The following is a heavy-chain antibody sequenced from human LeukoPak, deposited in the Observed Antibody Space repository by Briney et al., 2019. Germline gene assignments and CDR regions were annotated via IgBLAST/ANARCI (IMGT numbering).Heavy chain of an antibody. CDR3: ARLIQQYYYGSGSYYDYYYYMDV. D-gene: IGHD3-10*01. Sequence: GESLKISCKDSGYSFTSYWIGWVRQMPGKGLEWMGIIYPGDSDTRYSPSFQGQVTISADKSISTAYLQWSSLKASDTAMYYCARLIQQYYYGSGSYYDYYYYMDVWGKGTTVTISS. CDR1: GYSFTSYW. J-gene: IGHJ6*03. CDR2: IYPGDSDT. V-gene: IGHV5-51*01.